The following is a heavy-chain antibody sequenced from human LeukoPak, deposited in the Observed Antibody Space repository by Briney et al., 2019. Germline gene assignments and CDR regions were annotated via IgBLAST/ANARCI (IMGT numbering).Heavy chain of an antibody. D-gene: IGHD4/OR15-4a*01. Sequence: GESLKISCEASGYIFTNYWIGWVRQMPGKGLEWMGITWPDDSETRYSPSFQGQVTTSVDKSTRTAYLQWSTLKASDSGIYYCARQPIDYGPDYWGQGTQVTVSS. V-gene: IGHV5-51*01. CDR1: GYIFTNYW. J-gene: IGHJ4*02. CDR2: TWPDDSET. CDR3: ARQPIDYGPDY.